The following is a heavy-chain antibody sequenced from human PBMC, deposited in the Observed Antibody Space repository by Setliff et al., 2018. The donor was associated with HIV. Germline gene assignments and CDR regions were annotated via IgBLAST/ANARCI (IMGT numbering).Heavy chain of an antibody. CDR2: IYTSGST. Sequence: SETLSLTCTVSGGSISSYYWSWIRQPAGKGLEWIGHIYTSGSTNYNPSLKSRVTMSVDTSNDHFSLKLTSLTAADTAVYYCARHGGYDFNYWGQGTLVTVSS. J-gene: IGHJ4*02. CDR3: ARHGGYDFNY. D-gene: IGHD5-12*01. CDR1: GGSISSYY. V-gene: IGHV4-4*07.